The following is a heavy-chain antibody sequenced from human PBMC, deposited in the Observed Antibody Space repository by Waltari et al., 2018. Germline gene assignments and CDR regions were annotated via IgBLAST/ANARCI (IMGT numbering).Heavy chain of an antibody. CDR2: IKQDGSEK. J-gene: IGHJ4*02. CDR3: ARDRWELLY. CDR1: GFTFRSYW. Sequence: EVQLVESGGGLVQPGGSLSLSCAASGFTFRSYWMRWVRQAPGKGLEWVANIKQDGSEKYYVDSVKGRFTISRDNAKNSLYLQMNSLRAEDTAVYYCARDRWELLYWGQGTLVTVSS. D-gene: IGHD1-26*01. V-gene: IGHV3-7*01.